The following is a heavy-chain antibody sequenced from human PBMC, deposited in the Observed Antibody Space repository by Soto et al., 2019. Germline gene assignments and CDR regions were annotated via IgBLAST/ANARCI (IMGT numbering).Heavy chain of an antibody. CDR3: AKVCSSLDYYGMDV. V-gene: IGHV3-30*18. CDR1: GFTFSSYG. Sequence: QVQLVESGGGVVQPGRSLRLSCAASGFTFSSYGMHWVRQAPGKGLEWVAVISYDGSNKYYADFVKGRFTISRDNSKNTLYLQMNSLRAEDTAVYYCAKVCSSLDYYGMDVWGQGTTVTVSS. J-gene: IGHJ6*02. CDR2: ISYDGSNK. D-gene: IGHD2-2*01.